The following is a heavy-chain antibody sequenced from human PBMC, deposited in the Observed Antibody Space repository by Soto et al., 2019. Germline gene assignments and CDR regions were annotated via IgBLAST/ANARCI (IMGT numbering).Heavy chain of an antibody. Sequence: EVQLVESGGGLVQPGRSLRLSCAASGFTFDDYAMHWVRQAPGKGLEWVSGISWNSGSIGYADSVKGRFTISRDNAKNSLYLQMHSLRAEDTALYYCAKDIREVGATDYWGQGTLVTVSS. CDR1: GFTFDDYA. V-gene: IGHV3-9*01. J-gene: IGHJ4*02. CDR2: ISWNSGSI. CDR3: AKDIREVGATDY. D-gene: IGHD1-26*01.